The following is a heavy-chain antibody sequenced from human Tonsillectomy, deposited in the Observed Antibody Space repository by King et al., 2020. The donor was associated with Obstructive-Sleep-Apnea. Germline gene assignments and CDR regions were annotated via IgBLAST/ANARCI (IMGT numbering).Heavy chain of an antibody. J-gene: IGHJ6*02. V-gene: IGHV4-31*03. CDR2: IYYIGST. CDR1: GGSISRGGYY. D-gene: IGHD3-10*01. CDR3: ARGGYYYGSAYGMDV. Sequence: QLQESGPGLVKPSQTLSLTCTVSGGSISRGGYYWSWIRQHPGKGLEWIGYIYYIGSTYYNPSLKSRVTISVDTSKNKFSLKLSSVTAADTAVYYCARGGYYYGSAYGMDVWGQGTTVTVSS.